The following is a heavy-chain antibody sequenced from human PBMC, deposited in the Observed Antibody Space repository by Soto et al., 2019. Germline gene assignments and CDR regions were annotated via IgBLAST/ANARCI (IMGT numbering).Heavy chain of an antibody. V-gene: IGHV3-23*01. CDR2: ISCCGGST. Sequence: VGSLRLSCEASGFNFKKFAMGWVRQAPGEGLEWVSGISCCGGSTFYADSVKGRFSLARDDSKNTLSLQLNSLRVEDTAHYYCAKADGEQWLIPHLDNWGQGTQVTVSS. CDR3: AKADGEQWLIPHLDN. D-gene: IGHD6-19*01. CDR1: GFNFKKFA. J-gene: IGHJ1*01.